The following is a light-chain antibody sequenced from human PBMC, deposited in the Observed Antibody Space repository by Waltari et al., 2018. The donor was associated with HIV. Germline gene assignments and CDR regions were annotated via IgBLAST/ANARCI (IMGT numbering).Light chain of an antibody. CDR1: SSDVGGYDY. Sequence: QSALTQPPSASGSHGPSVTISCTGTSSDVGGYDYVSWYQQHPGKAPRLMIDGVNKRPSGVPDRFSGSKSGNTASLTVSGLQAEDEADYYCSSYAGSNNFVVFGGGTKLIVL. CDR3: SSYAGSNNFVV. CDR2: GVN. V-gene: IGLV2-8*01. J-gene: IGLJ2*01.